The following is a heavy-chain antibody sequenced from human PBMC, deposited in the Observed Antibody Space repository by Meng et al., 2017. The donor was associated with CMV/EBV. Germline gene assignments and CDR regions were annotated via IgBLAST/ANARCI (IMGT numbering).Heavy chain of an antibody. CDR2: ISYDGSNK. Sequence: GESLKISCAASGFTFSSYAMHWVRQAPGKGLEWVAVISYDGSNKYYADSVKGRFTISRDNSKNTLYLQMNSLRAEDTAVYYCARGLVEDIVVVPAARWFDPWGQGTLVTVSS. CDR3: ARGLVEDIVVVPAARWFDP. D-gene: IGHD2-2*01. CDR1: GFTFSSYA. V-gene: IGHV3-30*04. J-gene: IGHJ5*02.